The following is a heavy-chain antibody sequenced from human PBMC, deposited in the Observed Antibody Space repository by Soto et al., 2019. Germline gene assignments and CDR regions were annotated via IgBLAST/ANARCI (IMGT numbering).Heavy chain of an antibody. CDR2: IYYSGST. CDR1: GGSISSSSYY. V-gene: IGHV4-39*01. D-gene: IGHD4-4*01. CDR3: ARRSLESNPAYYYYFDV. J-gene: IGHJ6*03. Sequence: QLQLQESGPGLVKPSETLSLTCTVSGGSISSSSYYWGWIRQPPGKGLEWIGSIYYSGSTYYNPSLKSRVTISVDTSKNQFSLKLSSVTAADTAVYYCARRSLESNPAYYYYFDVWGKGTTVTVSS.